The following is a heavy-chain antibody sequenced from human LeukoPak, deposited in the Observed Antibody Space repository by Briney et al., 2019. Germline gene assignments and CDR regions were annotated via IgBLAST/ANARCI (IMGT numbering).Heavy chain of an antibody. Sequence: SETLSLTCTVSGGSISTNNYYWGWIRQPPGKGLEWIGCIYYSGNIYYNPSLKSRVTISVDKSKNQISLKLSSVTAADTALYYCARVWTDSGSYYDDRGAFDYWGQGTLVTVSS. V-gene: IGHV4-39*07. CDR2: IYYSGNI. J-gene: IGHJ4*02. CDR1: GGSISTNNYY. CDR3: ARVWTDSGSYYDDRGAFDY. D-gene: IGHD1-26*01.